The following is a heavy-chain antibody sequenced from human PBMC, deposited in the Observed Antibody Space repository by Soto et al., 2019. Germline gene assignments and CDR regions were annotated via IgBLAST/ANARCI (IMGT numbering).Heavy chain of an antibody. CDR1: GYTFTSSY. Sequence: ASVKVSCKASGYTFTSSYMHWVRQAPGQGLEWMGIINPSGGSTSYAQKFQGRVTMTRDTSTSTVYMELSSLRSEDTAVYYCAREIRSSSWLQFGFAYWGQGTLVTVSS. J-gene: IGHJ4*02. CDR2: INPSGGST. CDR3: AREIRSSSWLQFGFAY. D-gene: IGHD5-12*01. V-gene: IGHV1-46*01.